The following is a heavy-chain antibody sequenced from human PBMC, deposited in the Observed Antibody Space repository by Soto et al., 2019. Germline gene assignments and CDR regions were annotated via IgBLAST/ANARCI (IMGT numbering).Heavy chain of an antibody. CDR1: GDSVSRKSAA. V-gene: IGHV6-1*01. CDR2: TYYRSKWYN. CDR3: ALPSGWSPYYVGPDY. J-gene: IGHJ4*01. D-gene: IGHD6-13*01. Sequence: PSQTLSLTCAISGDSVSRKSAAWYWIRPSPSRGLEWLGRTYYRSKWYNDYAVSVISRITINPDTSKNQFSLQLTSVTPHYTTLFHCALPSGWSPYYVGPDYWGQGTMVTVSS.